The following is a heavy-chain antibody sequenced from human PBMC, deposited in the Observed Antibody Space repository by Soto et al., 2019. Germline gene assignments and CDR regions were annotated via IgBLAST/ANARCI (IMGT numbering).Heavy chain of an antibody. CDR3: ACSDYGDYRAMVDY. CDR1: GGSISSSSYY. CDR2: IYYSGST. Sequence: PSETLSLTCTVSGGSISSSSYYWGWIRQPPGKGLEWIGSIYYSGSTYYNPSLKSRVNISVDTSKNQFSLKLSSVTAADTAVYYCACSDYGDYRAMVDYWGQGTLVTVSS. J-gene: IGHJ4*02. D-gene: IGHD4-17*01. V-gene: IGHV4-39*01.